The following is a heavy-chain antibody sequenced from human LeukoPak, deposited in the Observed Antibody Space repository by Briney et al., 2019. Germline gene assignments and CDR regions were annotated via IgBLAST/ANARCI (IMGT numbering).Heavy chain of an antibody. V-gene: IGHV3-7*01. CDR1: GFTFSSYW. CDR3: ARGGYCSSTSCYNGYFQH. Sequence: GGSLRLSCAASGFTFSSYWMSWVRQAPGKGLEWVANIKQDGSEKYYVDSVKGRFTISRDNAKNSLYLQMDSLRAEDTAVYYRARGGYCSSTSCYNGYFQHWGQGTLVTVSS. D-gene: IGHD2-2*02. J-gene: IGHJ1*01. CDR2: IKQDGSEK.